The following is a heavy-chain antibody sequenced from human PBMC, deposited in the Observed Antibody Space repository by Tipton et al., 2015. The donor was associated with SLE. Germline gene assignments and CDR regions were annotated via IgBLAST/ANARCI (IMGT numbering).Heavy chain of an antibody. Sequence: QLVQSGAEVKKPGACVKVSCKASGYTFTSYGISWVRQAHGQGLEWMGWISAYNGNTNYAQKLQGRVTMTTDTSTSTAYMELRSLRSDDTAVYYCARRYSSSWYRGLGYYYYGMDVWGQGTTVTVSS. CDR3: ARRYSSSWYRGLGYYYYGMDV. D-gene: IGHD6-13*01. CDR1: GYTFTSYG. V-gene: IGHV1-18*01. J-gene: IGHJ6*02. CDR2: ISAYNGNT.